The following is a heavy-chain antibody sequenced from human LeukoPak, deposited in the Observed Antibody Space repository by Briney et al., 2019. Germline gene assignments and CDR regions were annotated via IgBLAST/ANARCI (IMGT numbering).Heavy chain of an antibody. D-gene: IGHD3-22*01. CDR2: ISAYNGNT. CDR3: ARDDPNYDETWKTDAFDI. J-gene: IGHJ3*02. V-gene: IGHV1-18*01. Sequence: GASVKVSCKASGYSFTSYGISWVRQAPGQGPEWMGWISAYNGNTNYAQKLQGRVTMTTDTSTSTAYMELRSLRSDDTAVYYCARDDPNYDETWKTDAFDIWGQGTMVTVSS. CDR1: GYSFTSYG.